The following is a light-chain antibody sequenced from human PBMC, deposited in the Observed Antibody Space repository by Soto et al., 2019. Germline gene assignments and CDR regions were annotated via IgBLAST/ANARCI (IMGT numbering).Light chain of an antibody. CDR2: AAS. J-gene: IGKJ5*01. CDR1: QSISRY. CDR3: QQSYSTPIT. Sequence: MQMTQFPSSRSSSVGDRVTITWRASQSISRYLNWYQQKQGKAPKVLIYAASSLQSGVPSRFSGSVSGTDGTITISSLKTEDGATYDCQQSYSTPITFGQGTRLEIK. V-gene: IGKV1-39*01.